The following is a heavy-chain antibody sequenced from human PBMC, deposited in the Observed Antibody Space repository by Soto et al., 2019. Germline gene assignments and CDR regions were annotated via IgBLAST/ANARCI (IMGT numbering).Heavy chain of an antibody. Sequence: GGSLRLSCAASGFTFSSYAMSWVRQAPGKGLEWVSAISGSGGSTYYADSVKGRFTISRDNSKNTLYLQMNSLRAEDTAVYYCAKLDIGYSSGWPDYWGQGTLVTVYS. CDR3: AKLDIGYSSGWPDY. D-gene: IGHD6-19*01. V-gene: IGHV3-23*01. CDR1: GFTFSSYA. CDR2: ISGSGGST. J-gene: IGHJ4*02.